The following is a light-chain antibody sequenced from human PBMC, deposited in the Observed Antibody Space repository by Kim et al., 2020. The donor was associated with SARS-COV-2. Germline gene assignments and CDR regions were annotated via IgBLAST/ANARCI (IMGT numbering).Light chain of an antibody. CDR3: QQRSNWYT. Sequence: EIVLTQSPATLSLSPGERATLSCRASQSVSSYLAWYQQKPGQAPRLLIYDASNRATGIPARLSGSGSGTDFTLTISSLEPEDFAVYYCQQRSNWYTFGQGTKLEI. CDR2: DAS. CDR1: QSVSSY. J-gene: IGKJ2*01. V-gene: IGKV3-11*01.